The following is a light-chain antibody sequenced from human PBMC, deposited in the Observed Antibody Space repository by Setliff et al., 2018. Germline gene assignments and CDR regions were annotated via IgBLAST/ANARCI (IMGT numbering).Light chain of an antibody. CDR2: EVS. CDR3: LSYTSESTHAL. V-gene: IGLV2-14*01. CDR1: SSDVGGYNY. Sequence: QSVLTQPAAVSGSPGQSITISCTGTSSDVGGYNYVSWYQQYPGKAPKLMIYEVSKRPSGVSDRFSGSKSGNTASLTISGLQAEDEADYYCLSYTSESTHALFAGGTK. J-gene: IGLJ2*01.